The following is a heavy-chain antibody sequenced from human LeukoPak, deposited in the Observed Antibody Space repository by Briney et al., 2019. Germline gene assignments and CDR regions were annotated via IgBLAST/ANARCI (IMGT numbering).Heavy chain of an antibody. CDR2: IRSKANSYAT. Sequence: GGSLRLSCAASGFTFSSSAMHWVRQASGKGLEWVGRIRSKANSYATAYAASVKGRFTISRDDSKNTAYLQMNSLKTEDTAVYYCTRHVSAAMANWGQGTLVTVSS. CDR3: TRHVSAAMAN. J-gene: IGHJ4*02. V-gene: IGHV3-73*01. CDR1: GFTFSSSA. D-gene: IGHD6-25*01.